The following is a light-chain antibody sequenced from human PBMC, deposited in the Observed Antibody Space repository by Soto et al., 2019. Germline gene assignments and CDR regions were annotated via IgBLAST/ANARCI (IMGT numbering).Light chain of an antibody. CDR1: QSISSW. CDR3: QQYETYSPT. J-gene: IGKJ1*01. V-gene: IGKV1-5*01. CDR2: DAS. Sequence: GDRVTITCRASQSISSWLAWYQQKPGKAPKLLIYDASTLESGVPARFSGSGSGTEFTLTINSLQSDDFATYYCQQYETYSPTFGQGTKVDIK.